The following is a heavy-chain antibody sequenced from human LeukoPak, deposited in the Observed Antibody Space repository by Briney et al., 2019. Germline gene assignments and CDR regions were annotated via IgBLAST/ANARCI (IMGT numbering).Heavy chain of an antibody. J-gene: IGHJ6*02. D-gene: IGHD2-2*02. V-gene: IGHV1-8*01. CDR1: GYTFTSYD. Sequence: VSVKVSCKASGYTFTSYDINWVRQATGQGLEWMGWMNPNSGNTGYAQKFQGRVTMTRNTAINTAYMELSSLRSDDTAVYYCARGRWTGYCSSTNCYSGLDPWGQGTTVTVSS. CDR3: ARGRWTGYCSSTNCYSGLDP. CDR2: MNPNSGNT.